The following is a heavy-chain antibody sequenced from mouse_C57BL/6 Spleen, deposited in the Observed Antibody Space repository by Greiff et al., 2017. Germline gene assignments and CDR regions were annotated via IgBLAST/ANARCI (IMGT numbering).Heavy chain of an antibody. V-gene: IGHV1-15*01. CDR3: TISANYYGRSHFDY. CDR1: GYTFTDYE. Sequence: VQLQESGAELVRPGASVTLSCKASGYTFTDYEMHWVKQTPVHGLEWIGAIDPETGGTSYNQKFKGKAILTADKSSSTAYMELRSLTSEDTAVYYCTISANYYGRSHFDYWGQGTTLTVSS. CDR2: IDPETGGT. J-gene: IGHJ2*01. D-gene: IGHD1-1*01.